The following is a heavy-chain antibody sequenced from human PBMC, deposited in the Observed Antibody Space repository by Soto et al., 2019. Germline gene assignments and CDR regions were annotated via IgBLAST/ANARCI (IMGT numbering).Heavy chain of an antibody. CDR3: ARAPTP. CDR1: GGSISSGVYS. Sequence: SETLSLTCASSGGSISSGVYSWSCIRQPPGKGLEWIGYIYHSGSTYYNPSLKSRVTISVHRSKNQFSMKLISVTAADTAVYYCARAPTPLGHGTLVTVSS. D-gene: IGHD1-26*01. CDR2: IYHSGST. V-gene: IGHV4-30-2*01. J-gene: IGHJ5*02.